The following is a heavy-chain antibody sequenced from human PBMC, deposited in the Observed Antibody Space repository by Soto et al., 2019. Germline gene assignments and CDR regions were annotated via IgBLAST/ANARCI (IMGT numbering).Heavy chain of an antibody. Sequence: GESLKISCKGSGYSFTSYWIGWVRQMPGNGLEWMGIIYPGDSDTRYSPSSQGQVTISADESISTAYLKWTSLKASDTAMYYCAIPPLPNYDILTGYSTRYGMDVWGQGTTVTVSS. CDR1: GYSFTSYW. D-gene: IGHD3-9*01. V-gene: IGHV5-51*01. CDR2: IYPGDSDT. CDR3: AIPPLPNYDILTGYSTRYGMDV. J-gene: IGHJ6*02.